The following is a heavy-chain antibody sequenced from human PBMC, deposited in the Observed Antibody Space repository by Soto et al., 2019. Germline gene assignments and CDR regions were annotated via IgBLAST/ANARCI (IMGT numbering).Heavy chain of an antibody. CDR3: ARRTGYCSSTSCYDIDY. D-gene: IGHD2-2*01. V-gene: IGHV3-21*01. Sequence: GGSLRLSCAASGFTFSSYSMNWVRQAPGKGLEWVSSISSSSSYIYYAESVKGRFTISRDNAKNSLYLQMNSLRAEDTAVYYCARRTGYCSSTSCYDIDYWGQGTLVTVSS. CDR1: GFTFSSYS. CDR2: ISSSSSYI. J-gene: IGHJ4*02.